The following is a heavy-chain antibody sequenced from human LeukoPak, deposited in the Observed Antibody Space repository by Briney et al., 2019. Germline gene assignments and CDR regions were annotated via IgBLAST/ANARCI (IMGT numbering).Heavy chain of an antibody. D-gene: IGHD1-26*01. CDR1: GYTFTGYY. V-gene: IGHV1-2*02. J-gene: IGHJ4*02. Sequence: ASVKASCTASGYTFTGYYMQWVRQAPGQGLEWMGWINPNSGGTNYAQKFQGRATITRDTSISTAYMELSRLRSDDTAVYYCARDRALSGSYLYYFDYWGQGTLVTVSS. CDR3: ARDRALSGSYLYYFDY. CDR2: INPNSGGT.